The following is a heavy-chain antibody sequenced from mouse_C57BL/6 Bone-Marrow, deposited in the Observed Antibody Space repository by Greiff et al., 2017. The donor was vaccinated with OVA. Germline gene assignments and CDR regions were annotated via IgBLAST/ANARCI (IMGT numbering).Heavy chain of an antibody. Sequence: VQLKQSGPGLVQPSQSLSITCTVSGFSLTSYGVHWVRQSPGKGLEWLGVIWSGGSTDYNAAFISRLSISKDNSKSQVFFKMNSLQADDTAIYYCARNYYYGSSSYYAMDYWGQGTSVTVSS. D-gene: IGHD1-1*01. CDR3: ARNYYYGSSSYYAMDY. V-gene: IGHV2-2*01. CDR1: GFSLTSYG. CDR2: IWSGGST. J-gene: IGHJ4*01.